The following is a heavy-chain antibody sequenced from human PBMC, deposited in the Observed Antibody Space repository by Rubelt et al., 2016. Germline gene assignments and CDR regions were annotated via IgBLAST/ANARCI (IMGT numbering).Heavy chain of an antibody. J-gene: IGHJ4*02. Sequence: EVQLVESGGGLVQPGGSLRLSCAASGFTFSNYAMSWVRQAPGKGLEWVSVIYSGGSSHYADSVKGRFTISRDNSKNTVYLQVNSLRAEETAIYYCARVGYSSGWIRNWGQGTLVTVSS. D-gene: IGHD6-19*01. CDR3: ARVGYSSGWIRN. CDR1: GFTFSNYA. CDR2: IYSGGSS. V-gene: IGHV3-66*01.